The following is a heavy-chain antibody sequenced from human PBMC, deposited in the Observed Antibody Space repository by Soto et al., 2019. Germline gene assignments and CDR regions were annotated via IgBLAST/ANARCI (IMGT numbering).Heavy chain of an antibody. Sequence: RGLEWLGRTYYRSKWYNDYAVSVKSRITINPDTSKNQFSLQLNSVTPEDTAVYYCARGPYSSGWLVLDYWGQGTLVTVSS. CDR2: TYYRSKWYN. D-gene: IGHD6-19*01. V-gene: IGHV6-1*01. J-gene: IGHJ4*02. CDR3: ARGPYSSGWLVLDY.